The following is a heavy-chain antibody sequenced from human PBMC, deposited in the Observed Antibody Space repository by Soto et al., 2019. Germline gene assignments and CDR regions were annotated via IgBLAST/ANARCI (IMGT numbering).Heavy chain of an antibody. V-gene: IGHV3-30-3*01. CDR1: GFTFSSYA. CDR2: ISYDGSNK. J-gene: IGHJ6*02. CDR3: ASPLTLNYYYGMDV. Sequence: QVQLVESGGGVVQPGRSLRLSCAASGFTFSSYAMHWVRQAPGKGQEWVAVISYDGSNKYYADAVKGRFTITRDNSKNTLYLQMNSLRSEDTALYYCASPLTLNYYYGMDVWGQGNTVTVSS.